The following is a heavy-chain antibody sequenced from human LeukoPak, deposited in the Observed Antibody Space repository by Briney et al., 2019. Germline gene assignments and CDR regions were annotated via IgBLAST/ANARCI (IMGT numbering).Heavy chain of an antibody. J-gene: IGHJ4*02. CDR1: GFTFSDYY. D-gene: IGHD3-3*01. CDR2: TSSSSYT. V-gene: IGHV3-11*06. Sequence: GGSLRLSCAASGFTFSDYYMSWIRQAPGKGLEWVSYTSSSSYTNYADSVKGRVTISRDNAKNSLYLQMNSLRAEDTAVYYCPNDAAADDFWSGYYVDYWGQGTLVTVSS. CDR3: PNDAAADDFWSGYYVDY.